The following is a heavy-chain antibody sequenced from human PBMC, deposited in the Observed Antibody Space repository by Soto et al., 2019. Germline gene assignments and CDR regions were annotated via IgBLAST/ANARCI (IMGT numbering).Heavy chain of an antibody. Sequence: EVQLVESAGGLVQPGGSLRLSCAASGFTFSSYEMNWVRQAPGKGLEWVSYISSSGSTIYYADSVKGRFTISRDNAKNSLYLQMNSLRAEDTAVYYCARGLGEENAFDIWGQGTMVTVSS. D-gene: IGHD3-16*01. CDR1: GFTFSSYE. CDR2: ISSSGSTI. J-gene: IGHJ3*02. CDR3: ARGLGEENAFDI. V-gene: IGHV3-48*03.